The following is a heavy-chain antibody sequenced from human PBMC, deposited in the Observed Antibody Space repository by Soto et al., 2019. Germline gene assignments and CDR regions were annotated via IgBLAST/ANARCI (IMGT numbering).Heavy chain of an antibody. J-gene: IGHJ4*02. CDR3: ARASGDNELFDY. V-gene: IGHV4-61*01. Sequence: PSETLSLTCTLSGGSISSGRYYWSWIRQPPGKGLEWVGSIYYSGSTYYNPSLKSRVTISVDTSKNQFSLKLSSVTAADTAVYYCARASGDNELFDYWGQGTLVTVSS. CDR2: IYYSGST. D-gene: IGHD3-10*01. CDR1: GGSISSGRYY.